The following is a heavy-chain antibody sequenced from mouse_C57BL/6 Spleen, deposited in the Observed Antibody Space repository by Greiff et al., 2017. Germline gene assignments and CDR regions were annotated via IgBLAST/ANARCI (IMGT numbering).Heavy chain of an antibody. CDR3: ARADSSGYEEVY. J-gene: IGHJ2*01. D-gene: IGHD3-2*02. CDR2: IYPGSGNT. CDR1: GYSFTSYY. Sequence: QVQLKQSGPELVKPGASVKISCKASGYSFTSYYIHWVKQRPGQGLEWIGWIYPGSGNTKYNEKFKGKATLTADTSSSTAYMQLSSLTSEDSAVYYCARADSSGYEEVYWGQGTTLIVSS. V-gene: IGHV1-66*01.